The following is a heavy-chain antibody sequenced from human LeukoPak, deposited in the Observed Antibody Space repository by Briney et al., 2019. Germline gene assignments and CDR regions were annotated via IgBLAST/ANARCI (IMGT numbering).Heavy chain of an antibody. Sequence: TLPLTFLCTLCFLSGYYWSGIRQPACKGLAWIGRIYPGGSTNYNPSLQSRVTMSVDTSKNRFSLKLTSVTAADTAVYYCARNYDSGTTTNWFDPWGQGTLVTVSS. D-gene: IGHD3-10*01. J-gene: IGHJ5*02. V-gene: IGHV4-4*07. CDR2: IYPGGST. CDR1: LCFLSGYY. CDR3: ARNYDSGTTTNWFDP.